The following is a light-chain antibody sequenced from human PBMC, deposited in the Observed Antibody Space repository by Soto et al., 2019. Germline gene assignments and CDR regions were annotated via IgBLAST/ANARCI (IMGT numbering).Light chain of an antibody. CDR3: QQSNSFPFT. V-gene: IGKV1-12*02. CDR1: QGISSR. CDR2: AAS. Sequence: DIPMTQSPSSVSASVGDRVTITCRASQGISSRLAWYQQKPVKAPNLLLYAASSLQSGVPSRLSGSGSETDFTPTVGSPQTEDFSTSYCQQSNSFPFTCGGGTKLDI. J-gene: IGKJ4*01.